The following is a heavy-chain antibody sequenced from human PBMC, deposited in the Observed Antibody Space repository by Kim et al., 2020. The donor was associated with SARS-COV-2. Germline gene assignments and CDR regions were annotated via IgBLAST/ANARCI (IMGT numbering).Heavy chain of an antibody. J-gene: IGHJ6*02. CDR1: GFTFSSYA. D-gene: IGHD2-2*01. Sequence: GGSLRLSCAASGFTFSSYAMSWVRQAPGKGLEWVSAISGSGGSTYYADSVKGRFTISRDNSKNTPYLQMNSLRAEDTAVYYCAKALPYQHYYYYYGMDVWGQGTTVTVSS. CDR2: ISGSGGST. CDR3: AKALPYQHYYYYYGMDV. V-gene: IGHV3-23*01.